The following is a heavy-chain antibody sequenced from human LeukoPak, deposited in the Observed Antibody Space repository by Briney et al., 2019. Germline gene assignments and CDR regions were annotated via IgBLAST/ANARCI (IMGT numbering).Heavy chain of an antibody. CDR3: ATDYESSGYDY. CDR2: ISYDGSNK. D-gene: IGHD3-22*01. CDR1: GFTFSSYA. J-gene: IGHJ4*02. V-gene: IGHV3-30*04. Sequence: PGRSLRLSCAASGFTFSSYAMHWVRQAPGKGLEWVAVISYDGSNKYYADSVKDRFTISRDHSKNTLYLQMNSLRAEDTAVYYCATDYESSGYDYWGQGTLVTVSS.